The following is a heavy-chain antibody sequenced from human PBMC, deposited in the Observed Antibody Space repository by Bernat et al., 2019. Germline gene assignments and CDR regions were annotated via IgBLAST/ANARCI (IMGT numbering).Heavy chain of an antibody. Sequence: EVQLVESGGGVVRPGGSLRLSCAASGFTFDDYGMSWVRQAPGKGLVWVSSINNDGSRTTYADSVKGRFTISRDNAESTLYLQMNSLRVEDTAVYYCASLCCTGLTSSDYWGQGTLVTVSS. CDR2: INNDGSRT. CDR1: GFTFDDYG. D-gene: IGHD2-8*02. J-gene: IGHJ4*01. CDR3: ASLCCTGLTSSDY. V-gene: IGHV3-20*04.